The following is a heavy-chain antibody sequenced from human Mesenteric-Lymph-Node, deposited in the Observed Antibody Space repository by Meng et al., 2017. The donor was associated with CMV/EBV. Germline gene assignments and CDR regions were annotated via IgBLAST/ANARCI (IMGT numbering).Heavy chain of an antibody. CDR3: GRHGTSYYAMDV. CDR2: IIPMFDSS. D-gene: IGHD5-24*01. J-gene: IGHJ6*02. V-gene: IGHV1-69*05. Sequence: SVKVSCKASGGTFSSYAISWVRQAPGQGLEWMGGIIPMFDSSNYAQMYQGRLTITTDASTSTAYMELSSLRSEDTAVYYCGRHGTSYYAMDVWGQGTSVTVSS. CDR1: GGTFSSYA.